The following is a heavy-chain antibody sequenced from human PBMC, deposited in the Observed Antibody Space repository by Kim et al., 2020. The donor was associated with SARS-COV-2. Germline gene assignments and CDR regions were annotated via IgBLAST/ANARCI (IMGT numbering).Heavy chain of an antibody. CDR1: GGSISSYY. D-gene: IGHD6-19*01. Sequence: SETLSLTCTVSGGSISSYYWSWIRQPPGKGLEWIGYIYYSGSTNYNPSLKSRVTISVDTSKNQFSLKLSSVTAADTAVYYCARSGIAVAGNPTGPESYGMDVWGQGTTVTVSS. J-gene: IGHJ6*02. CDR3: ARSGIAVAGNPTGPESYGMDV. CDR2: IYYSGST. V-gene: IGHV4-59*01.